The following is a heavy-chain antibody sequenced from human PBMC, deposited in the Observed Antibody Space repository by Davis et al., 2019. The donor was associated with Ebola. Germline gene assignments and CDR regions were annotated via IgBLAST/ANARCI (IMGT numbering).Heavy chain of an antibody. J-gene: IGHJ4*02. CDR2: ISGSGDNT. V-gene: IGHV3-23*01. CDR1: GFTFTNYA. D-gene: IGHD2-21*02. Sequence: GESLKISCAASGFTFTNYAMTWVRQAPGKGLEWVSGISGSGDNTYYADSVQGRFAISRDNSKNTLYLQMSSLRAEDTAVYYCAKDSPIMTTIRGYFDYWGQGTLVTVSS. CDR3: AKDSPIMTTIRGYFDY.